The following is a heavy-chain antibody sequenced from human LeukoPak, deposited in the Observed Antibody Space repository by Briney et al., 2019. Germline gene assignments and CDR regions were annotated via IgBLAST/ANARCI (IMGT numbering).Heavy chain of an antibody. CDR3: AKDMRFDWTPYYFDY. CDR1: GFTFSSYA. CDR2: ISGSGGST. Sequence: GGSLRLSCAASGFTFSSYAMSWVRQAPGKGLEWVSAISGSGGSTYYADSVKGRFTISRDNSKNTLYLQMNSLRAEDTAVYYCAKDMRFDWTPYYFDYWGQGTLVPSPQ. D-gene: IGHD3-9*01. J-gene: IGHJ4*02. V-gene: IGHV3-23*01.